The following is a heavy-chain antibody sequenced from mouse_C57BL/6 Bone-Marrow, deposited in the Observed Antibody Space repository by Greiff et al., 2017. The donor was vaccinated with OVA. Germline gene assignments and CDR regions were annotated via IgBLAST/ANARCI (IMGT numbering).Heavy chain of an antibody. CDR1: GYSITSGYY. Sequence: EVQLVESGPGLVKPSQSLSLTCSVTGYSITSGYYWDWIRQFPGNKLEWMGYISYDGSNNYNPSLKNRISITLDTSKNQFFLKLNSVTTEDTATYYCAITTVVATDYWGQGTSVTVSS. J-gene: IGHJ4*01. D-gene: IGHD1-1*01. CDR2: ISYDGSN. V-gene: IGHV3-6*01. CDR3: AITTVVATDY.